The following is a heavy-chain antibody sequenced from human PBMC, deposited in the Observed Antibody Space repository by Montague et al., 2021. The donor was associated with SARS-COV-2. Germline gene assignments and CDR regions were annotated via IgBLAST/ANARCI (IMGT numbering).Heavy chain of an antibody. CDR3: ACGEITTRGLIYYYDMDV. CDR1: GGSFSGYY. V-gene: IGHV4-34*01. J-gene: IGHJ6*02. Sequence: SETLSLTCAVYGGSFSGYYWTWIRQSPRKGLEWIGEINHSGGTNYNPSLTSRVTISVDTSKNQFSLKLSSVTAADTAVYYCACGEITTRGLIYYYDMDVWGQGTTVTVSS. D-gene: IGHD4-11*01. CDR2: INHSGGT.